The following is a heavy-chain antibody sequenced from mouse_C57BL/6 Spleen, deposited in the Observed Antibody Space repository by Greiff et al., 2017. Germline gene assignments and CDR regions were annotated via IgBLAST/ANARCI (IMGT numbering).Heavy chain of an antibody. J-gene: IGHJ2*01. Sequence: EVQVVESGGGLVKPGGSLKLSCAASGFTFSDYGMHWVRQAPETGLEWVAYISSGSSTIYYADTVKGRFTISRDNAKNTLFLQMTSLRSEDTAMYYCARGGNYVIDYWGQGTTLTVSS. D-gene: IGHD2-1*01. CDR2: ISSGSSTI. CDR1: GFTFSDYG. CDR3: ARGGNYVIDY. V-gene: IGHV5-17*01.